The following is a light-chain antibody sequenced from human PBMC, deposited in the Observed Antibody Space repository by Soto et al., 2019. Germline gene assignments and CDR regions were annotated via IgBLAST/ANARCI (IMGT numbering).Light chain of an antibody. CDR2: EVT. J-gene: IGLJ1*01. CDR1: SSDVGGYKY. CDR3: SSYTIFSTYV. Sequence: QSALTQPASVSGSPGQSITISCTGTSSDVGGYKYVSWYQQHPGKAPKLMIYEVTNRPSGVSNRFSGPKSGNTASLTISGLQAEDEADYYCSSYTIFSTYVFGTGTKVTVL. V-gene: IGLV2-14*01.